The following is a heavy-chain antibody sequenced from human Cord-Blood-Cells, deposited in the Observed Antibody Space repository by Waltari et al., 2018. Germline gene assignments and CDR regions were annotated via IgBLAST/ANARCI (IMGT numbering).Heavy chain of an antibody. J-gene: IGHJ3*02. V-gene: IGHV1-24*01. CDR2: FDPKEGET. D-gene: IGHD1-1*01. CDR1: GYTLTDLS. Sequence: QVQLVQSGAEVKQLGDSVKVSCKVSGYTLTDLSMHWVRQAPGKGLEWMGGFDPKEGETIDAQKFHGRFTRTEDTSTDTAYMELSSLRSEYTAVYYCATAGLEGAFDIWGQGTIVTVSA. CDR3: ATAGLEGAFDI.